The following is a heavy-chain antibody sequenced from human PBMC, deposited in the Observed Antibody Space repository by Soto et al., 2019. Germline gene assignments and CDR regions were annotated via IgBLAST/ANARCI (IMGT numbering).Heavy chain of an antibody. V-gene: IGHV3-9*01. CDR3: ATLDVIVGLSIRDGS. D-gene: IGHD1-26*01. Sequence: EVQLVESGGGLVQPGGSLRLSCVASGFIFNDYAMHWVRQVPGKGPEWVSGISWNGKNIGYADSVKGRFTISRDNAKNSLFLQMNSLRPEDTALYYCATLDVIVGLSIRDGSWGQGTLVTVAS. CDR1: GFIFNDYA. CDR2: ISWNGKNI. J-gene: IGHJ5*02.